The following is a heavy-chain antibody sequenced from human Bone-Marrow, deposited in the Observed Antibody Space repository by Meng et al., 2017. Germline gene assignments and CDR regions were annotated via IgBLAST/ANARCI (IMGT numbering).Heavy chain of an antibody. V-gene: IGHV3-9*01. CDR3: AKESFGDRGVWYFDL. D-gene: IGHD3-10*01. CDR2: ISWNSGSI. J-gene: IGHJ2*01. Sequence: SLKISCAASGFTFDDYAMHWVRQAPGKGLEWVSGISWNSGSIGYADSVKGRFTISRDNAKNSLYLQMNSLRAEDTALYYCAKESFGDRGVWYFDLWGRGTLVTVSS. CDR1: GFTFDDYA.